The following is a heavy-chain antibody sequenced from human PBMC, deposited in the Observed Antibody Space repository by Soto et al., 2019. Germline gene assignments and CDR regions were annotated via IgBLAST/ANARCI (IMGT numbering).Heavy chain of an antibody. J-gene: IGHJ6*02. CDR2: IYPGDSDT. Sequence: GESLKISCKGSGYSFTSYWIGWVRQMPGKGLEWMGIIYPGDSDTRYSPSFQGQVTISADKSISTAYLQWSSLKASDTAMYYCARPVVAGTHYYYGMDVWGQGTTVTVSS. D-gene: IGHD6-19*01. CDR3: ARPVVAGTHYYYGMDV. V-gene: IGHV5-51*01. CDR1: GYSFTSYW.